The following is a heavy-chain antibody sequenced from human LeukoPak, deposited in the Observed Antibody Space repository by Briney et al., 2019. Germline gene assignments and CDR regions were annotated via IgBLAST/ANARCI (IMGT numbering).Heavy chain of an antibody. Sequence: AGSLRLSCAASGFTFSSCAMHWVRQAPGKWLEWVAVISYDGSNKYYADSVKGRFTISGDNSKNTLYLQMNSLRAEDTAVYYCAASGSYYDSINDYWGQGTLVTVSS. J-gene: IGHJ4*02. CDR1: GFTFSSCA. CDR3: AASGSYYDSINDY. D-gene: IGHD1-26*01. V-gene: IGHV3-30*04. CDR2: ISYDGSNK.